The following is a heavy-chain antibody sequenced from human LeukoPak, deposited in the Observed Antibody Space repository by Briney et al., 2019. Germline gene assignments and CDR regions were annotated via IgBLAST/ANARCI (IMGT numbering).Heavy chain of an antibody. CDR2: INPNSGNT. D-gene: IGHD3-9*01. V-gene: IGHV1-8*01. J-gene: IGHJ4*02. CDR3: ARVRGLRYFDWLSVPFDY. CDR1: GYTFTSYD. Sequence: GASVKVSCKASGYTFTSYDINWVRQATGQGLEWMGWINPNSGNTGYAQKFQGRVTMTRNTSISTAYVELSSLRSEDTAVYYCARVRGLRYFDWLSVPFDYWGQGTLVTVSS.